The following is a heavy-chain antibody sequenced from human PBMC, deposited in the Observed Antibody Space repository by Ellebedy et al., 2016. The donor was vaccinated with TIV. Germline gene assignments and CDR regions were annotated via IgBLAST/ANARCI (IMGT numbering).Heavy chain of an antibody. CDR3: AKVRIRGRSDAFDI. J-gene: IGHJ3*02. CDR2: IYTSGST. Sequence: SETLSLTXTVSGGSISSYYWSWIRQPAGKGLEWIGRIYTSGSTNYNPSLKSRVTMSVDTSKNQFSLKLSSVTAADTALYYCAKVRIRGRSDAFDIWGQGTMVTVSS. V-gene: IGHV4-4*07. CDR1: GGSISSYY. D-gene: IGHD4-17*01.